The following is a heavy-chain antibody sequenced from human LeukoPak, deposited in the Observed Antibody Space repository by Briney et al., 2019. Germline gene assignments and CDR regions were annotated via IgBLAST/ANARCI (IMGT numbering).Heavy chain of an antibody. CDR1: GFTFSSYW. CDR2: IKGDERST. D-gene: IGHD3-10*01. CDR3: AKAMANTMVRGFDY. V-gene: IGHV3-74*01. J-gene: IGHJ4*02. Sequence: GGSLRLSCAASGFTFSSYWLHWVRQAPGKGLVWVSRIKGDERSTNYADSVKGRFTISRDNAKNTVYLEMNSLRAEDMALYYCAKAMANTMVRGFDYWGQGTLVTVSS.